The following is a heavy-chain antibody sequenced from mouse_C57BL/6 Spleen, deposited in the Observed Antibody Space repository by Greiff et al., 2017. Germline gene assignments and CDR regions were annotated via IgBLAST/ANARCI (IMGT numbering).Heavy chain of an antibody. CDR3: ARYVITTVEGGAMDY. D-gene: IGHD1-1*01. J-gene: IGHJ4*01. Sequence: VQLQESGPGLVAPSQSLSITCTVSGFSLTSYGVDWVRQSPGKGLEWLGVIWGVGSTNYNSALKSRLSISKDNSKSQVFLKMNSLQTDDTAMYYCARYVITTVEGGAMDYWGQGTSVTVSS. CDR2: IWGVGST. CDR1: GFSLTSYG. V-gene: IGHV2-6*01.